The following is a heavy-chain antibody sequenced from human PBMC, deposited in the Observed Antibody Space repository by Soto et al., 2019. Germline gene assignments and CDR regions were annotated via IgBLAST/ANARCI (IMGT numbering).Heavy chain of an antibody. Sequence: QVQLVESGGGVVQPGRSLRLSCAASGFTFSSYGMHWVRQAPGKGLEWVAVISYDGSNKYYADSVKGRFTISRDNSKNTPYLQMNSLRAEDTAVYYCAKDRRAIFGVVIISPYYYGMDVWGQGTTVTFSS. J-gene: IGHJ6*02. CDR2: ISYDGSNK. D-gene: IGHD3-3*01. V-gene: IGHV3-30*18. CDR1: GFTFSSYG. CDR3: AKDRRAIFGVVIISPYYYGMDV.